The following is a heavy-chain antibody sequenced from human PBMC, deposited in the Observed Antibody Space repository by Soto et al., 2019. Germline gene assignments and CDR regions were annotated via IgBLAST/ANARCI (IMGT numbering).Heavy chain of an antibody. D-gene: IGHD3-22*01. CDR2: ISGSGGST. J-gene: IGHJ4*02. CDR1: EFTFSGYS. Sequence: RGSLRLSFAASEFTFSGYSMSWVRRAPGKGLEWVSAISGSGGSTYYADSVKGRFTISRDNSKNTLYLQMNSLRAEDTAVYYCAKDLDSSGYYYSSFDYWGQGTLVTVSS. V-gene: IGHV3-23*01. CDR3: AKDLDSSGYYYSSFDY.